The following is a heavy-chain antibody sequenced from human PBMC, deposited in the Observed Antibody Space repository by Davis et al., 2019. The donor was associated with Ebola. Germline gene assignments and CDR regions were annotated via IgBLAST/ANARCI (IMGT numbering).Heavy chain of an antibody. D-gene: IGHD6-19*01. V-gene: IGHV4-39*07. CDR1: GGSISSSSYY. CDR3: ARELPGYSSGWYDY. Sequence: MPSETLSLTCTVSGGSISSSSYYWGWIRQPPGKGLEWIGSIYYSGSTYYNPSLKSRVTISVDTSKNQFSLQLNSVTPEDTAVYYCARELPGYSSGWYDYWGQGTLVTVSS. CDR2: IYYSGST. J-gene: IGHJ4*02.